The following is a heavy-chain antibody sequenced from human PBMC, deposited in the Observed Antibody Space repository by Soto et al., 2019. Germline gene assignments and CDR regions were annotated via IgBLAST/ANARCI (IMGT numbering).Heavy chain of an antibody. Sequence: SETLSLTCTFSGGSISSHSYWWGWIRQPKGEGPEWIGSIYYSGTTRTYYTPSLKSRVTISVDTSKNQFSLKLISVTAADTAVYYFARHDGTETFNWFDPCGQGTLVTVSS. CDR2: IYYSGTT. V-gene: IGHV4-39*01. CDR1: GGSISSHSYW. J-gene: IGHJ5*02. CDR3: ARHDGTETFNWFDP.